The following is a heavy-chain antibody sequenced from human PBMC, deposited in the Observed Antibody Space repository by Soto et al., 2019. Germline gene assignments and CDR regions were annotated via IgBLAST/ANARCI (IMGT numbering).Heavy chain of an antibody. D-gene: IGHD6-19*01. J-gene: IGHJ6*02. CDR2: VSFDGSNK. CDR3: ARLPGPLVAVLYIYPLDGREAMSDVDV. Sequence: QPGGSLRLSCAASGFTFNYYPMHWVRQAPGKGLEWVAVVSFDGSNKYYADSVKGRFTISKDNSKNTLYLQMNSLRREDTAVYYCARLPGPLVAVLYIYPLDGREAMSDVDVWGQGTKVTVSS. CDR1: GFTFNYYP. V-gene: IGHV3-30-3*01.